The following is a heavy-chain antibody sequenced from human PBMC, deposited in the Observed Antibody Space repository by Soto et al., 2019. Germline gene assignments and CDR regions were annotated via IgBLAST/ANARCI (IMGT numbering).Heavy chain of an antibody. V-gene: IGHV3-53*04. CDR2: IYSGGST. Sequence: EVQLVESGGGLVQPGGSLRLSCAASGFTVSSNYMSWVRQAPGKGLEWGSVIYSGGSTYYADSVKGRFTISRHNSKNTLYLQMNSLRAEDTAVYYCARLVVAADWYFDLWGRGTLVTVSS. J-gene: IGHJ2*01. CDR3: ARLVVAADWYFDL. CDR1: GFTVSSNY. D-gene: IGHD2-15*01.